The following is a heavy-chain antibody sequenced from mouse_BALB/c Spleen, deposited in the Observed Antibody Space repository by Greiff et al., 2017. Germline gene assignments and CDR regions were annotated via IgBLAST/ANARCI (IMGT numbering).Heavy chain of an antibody. D-gene: IGHD2-14*01. CDR2: IWSGGST. Sequence: VQLKQSGPGLVQPSQSLSITCTVSGFSLTSYGVHWVRQSPGKGLEWLGVIWSGGSTDYNAAFISRLSISKDNSKSQVFFKMNSLQANDTAIYYCARKDRYGNAMDYWGQGTSVTVSS. CDR1: GFSLTSYG. V-gene: IGHV2-2*02. CDR3: ARKDRYGNAMDY. J-gene: IGHJ4*01.